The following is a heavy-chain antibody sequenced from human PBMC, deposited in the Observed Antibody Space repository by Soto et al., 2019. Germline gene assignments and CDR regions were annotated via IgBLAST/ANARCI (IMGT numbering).Heavy chain of an antibody. J-gene: IGHJ4*02. V-gene: IGHV1-8*01. CDR1: GYTFTSYD. Sequence: QVQLVQSGAEVKKPGASVKVSCKASGYTFTSYDINWVRQATGQGLEWLGWMNPNSGNTCYAQKFQGRVIMTRNTSIKKAYMELSCLRSEHTAVYYCASGVYYYDSSGYPTPPNEDYWGQGTLVTV. D-gene: IGHD3-22*01. CDR3: ASGVYYYDSSGYPTPPNEDY. CDR2: MNPNSGNT.